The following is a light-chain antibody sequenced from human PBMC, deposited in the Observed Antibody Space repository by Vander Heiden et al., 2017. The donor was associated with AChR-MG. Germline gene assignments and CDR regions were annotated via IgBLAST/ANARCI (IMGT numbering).Light chain of an antibody. J-gene: IGKJ4*01. CDR3: QQHSTWPLT. CDR1: QSISTY. Sequence: EIVLTQSPVTLSLSPGERATLSCRASQSISTYLAWYQHKPGQTPRLLIFDASSRATGIPVRFSGSGSGTDFTLTINNLEPEDFAVYYCQQHSTWPLTFGGGTKIEIK. CDR2: DAS. V-gene: IGKV3-11*01.